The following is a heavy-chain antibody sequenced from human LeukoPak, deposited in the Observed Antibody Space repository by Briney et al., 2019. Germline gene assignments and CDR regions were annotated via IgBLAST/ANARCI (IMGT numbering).Heavy chain of an antibody. CDR3: AREAVAGTYNWFDP. CDR2: IYYSGST. D-gene: IGHD6-19*01. Sequence: SETLSLTCTVSGGSISSYYWSWIRQPPGEGLQWIGYIYYSGSTNYNPSLKSRVTISVDTSKNQFSLKLSSVTAADTAVYYCAREAVAGTYNWFDPWGQGTLVTVSS. J-gene: IGHJ5*02. CDR1: GGSISSYY. V-gene: IGHV4-59*01.